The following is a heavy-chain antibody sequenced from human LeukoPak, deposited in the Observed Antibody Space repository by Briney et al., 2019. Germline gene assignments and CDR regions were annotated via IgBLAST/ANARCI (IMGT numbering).Heavy chain of an antibody. CDR3: ARDFRAAMVSDWFDP. V-gene: IGHV4-38-2*02. Sequence: SETLSLTCTVSGYSISSGFYWGWIRQPPGKGLEWIGSIYHSESTYYNPSLNSRVTMSVDTSKNQFSLKLSSVTAADTAVYYCARDFRAAMVSDWFDPWGQGTLVTVSS. CDR1: GYSISSGFY. J-gene: IGHJ5*02. D-gene: IGHD5-18*01. CDR2: IYHSEST.